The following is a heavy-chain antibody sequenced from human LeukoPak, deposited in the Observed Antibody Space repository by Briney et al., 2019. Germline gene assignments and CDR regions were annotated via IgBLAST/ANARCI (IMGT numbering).Heavy chain of an antibody. V-gene: IGHV3-48*01. J-gene: IGHJ4*02. Sequence: GGSLRLSCAASGFSFSNYNMNWVRQAPGKGLEWISHISLSSGTIYYADSVKGRFTISRDNSKNTLYLQMNSLRAEDTAVYCCAKDRRNTYGYSFDYWGQGTLVTVSS. CDR3: AKDRRNTYGYSFDY. CDR2: ISLSSGTI. CDR1: GFSFSNYN. D-gene: IGHD5-18*01.